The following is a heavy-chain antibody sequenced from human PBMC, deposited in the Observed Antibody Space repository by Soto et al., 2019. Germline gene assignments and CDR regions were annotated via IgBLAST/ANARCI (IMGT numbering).Heavy chain of an antibody. CDR2: ISGGGDST. D-gene: IGHD6-13*01. V-gene: IGHV3-23*01. CDR1: EFTLSTYA. CDR3: AKSYSSNRYDYFEH. J-gene: IGHJ4*02. Sequence: GGSLRLSCAVSEFTLSTYAMSWVRQAPGKGLEWVSAISGGGDSTYYVDSVKGRFIISRDTSKNTLYLQMNSLRAEDTALYYCAKSYSSNRYDYFEHWGQGTLVTVSS.